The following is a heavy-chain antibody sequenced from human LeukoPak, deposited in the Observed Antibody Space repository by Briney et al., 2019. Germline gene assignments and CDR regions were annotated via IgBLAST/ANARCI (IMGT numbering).Heavy chain of an antibody. J-gene: IGHJ4*02. CDR3: AKSSSDHAYYYDSSGYLDY. CDR1: GFTFDDYA. V-gene: IGHV3-9*01. Sequence: PGGSLRLSCAASGFTFDDYAMHWVRQAPGKGLEWVSGISCNSGSIGYADSVKGRFTISRDNAKNSLYLQMNSLRAEDTALYYCAKSSSDHAYYYDSSGYLDYWGQGTLVTVSS. D-gene: IGHD3-22*01. CDR2: ISCNSGSI.